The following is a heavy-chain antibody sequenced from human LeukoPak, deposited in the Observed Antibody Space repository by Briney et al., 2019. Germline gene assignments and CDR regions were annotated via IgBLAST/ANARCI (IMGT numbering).Heavy chain of an antibody. V-gene: IGHV3-7*01. Sequence: GGSLRLSCAASGFTFSSYWMSWVRQAPGKGLEWVANIKQDGSEKYYVDSVKGRFIISRDNAKNSLYLQMKSLRAEDTAVYYCARVSLYANIVATIGGDLDYWGQGTLVTVSS. J-gene: IGHJ4*02. CDR3: ARVSLYANIVATIGGDLDY. D-gene: IGHD5-12*01. CDR2: IKQDGSEK. CDR1: GFTFSSYW.